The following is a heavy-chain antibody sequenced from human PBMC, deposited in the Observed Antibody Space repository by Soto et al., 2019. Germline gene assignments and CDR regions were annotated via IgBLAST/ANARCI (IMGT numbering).Heavy chain of an antibody. CDR1: GGSISSYY. CDR2: IYYSGST. CDR3: ARDEGPYVAVAGYYGMDV. D-gene: IGHD6-19*01. J-gene: IGHJ6*02. V-gene: IGHV4-59*01. Sequence: QVQLQESGPGLVKPSETLSLTCTVSGGSISSYYWSWIRQPPGKGLEWIGYIYYSGSTNYNPSLKSRVPISVDTSKNQFSLKLSSVTAADTAVYYCARDEGPYVAVAGYYGMDVWGQGTTVTVSS.